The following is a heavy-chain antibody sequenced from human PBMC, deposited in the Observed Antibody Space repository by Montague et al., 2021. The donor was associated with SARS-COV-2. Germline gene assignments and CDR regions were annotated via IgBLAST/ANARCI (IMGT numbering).Heavy chain of an antibody. CDR3: ARAGEIVGATIISHWFDP. D-gene: IGHD1-26*01. CDR1: GGSISSGSYY. J-gene: IGHJ5*02. Sequence: TLSLTCTVSGGSISSGSYYWSWIRQPAGKGLEWIGRIYTSGSTNYTPSLKSRVTISVDTSKNQFSLKLSSVTAADTAVYYCARAGEIVGATIISHWFDPWGQGTLVTVSS. V-gene: IGHV4-61*02. CDR2: IYTSGST.